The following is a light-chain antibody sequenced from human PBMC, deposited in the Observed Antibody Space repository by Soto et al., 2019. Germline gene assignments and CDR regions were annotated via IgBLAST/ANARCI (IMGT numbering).Light chain of an antibody. V-gene: IGLV2-14*01. J-gene: IGLJ1*01. CDR3: TSYSSTDTFYV. CDR2: QVT. Sequence: QPVLTQPASVSGSPGQSITISCTGTSSDVGGYHYVSWYQRHPGKAPKLMIYQVTNRPSGVSDRFSGSKSGNTASLTISGLRADDEADYYCTSYSSTDTFYVFGTGTKLTVL. CDR1: SSDVGGYHY.